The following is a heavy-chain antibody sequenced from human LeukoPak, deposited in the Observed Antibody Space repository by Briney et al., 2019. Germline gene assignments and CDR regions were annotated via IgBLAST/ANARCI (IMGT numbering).Heavy chain of an antibody. J-gene: IGHJ6*03. CDR2: ISNSGRTI. D-gene: IGHD6-19*01. Sequence: KPGGSLRLSCAASGFTFSDYYMTWIRQAPGKGLEWVSYISNSGRTIYYADSVKGRFTISRDNAKSSLFLQIASLTVEDLAVYYCARIIAVAPYYYYYMDVWGRGTTVTVSS. V-gene: IGHV3-11*04. CDR1: GFTFSDYY. CDR3: ARIIAVAPYYYYYMDV.